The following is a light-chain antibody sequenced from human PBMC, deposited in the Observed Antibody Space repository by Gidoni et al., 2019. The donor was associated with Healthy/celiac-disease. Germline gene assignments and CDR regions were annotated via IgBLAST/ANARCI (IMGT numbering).Light chain of an antibody. V-gene: IGLV2-14*01. Sequence: QSALTQPASLSGSPGQSITISCTGTSSDVGGYKYVSWYQQHPGKAPKLMSYDVSNRPSGVSNRFSGSKSGNTASLTISGLQAEDEADYYGSSYTSSTTLEVFGGGTKLTVL. CDR2: DVS. CDR1: SSDVGGYKY. CDR3: SSYTSSTTLEV. J-gene: IGLJ2*01.